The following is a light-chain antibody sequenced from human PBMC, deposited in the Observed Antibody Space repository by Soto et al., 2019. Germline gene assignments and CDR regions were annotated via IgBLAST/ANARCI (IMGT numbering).Light chain of an antibody. CDR2: GAS. CDR3: QQYYSYPPT. V-gene: IGKV3-15*01. Sequence: EIVLTQSPATLSVSPGERATLSCRASQSVINNLAWYQQKPGQGPRLLIFGASTRATDIPARFSGSGSGTEFTLTISSLQSEDFATYYCQQYYSYPPTFGGGTKVEIK. J-gene: IGKJ4*01. CDR1: QSVINN.